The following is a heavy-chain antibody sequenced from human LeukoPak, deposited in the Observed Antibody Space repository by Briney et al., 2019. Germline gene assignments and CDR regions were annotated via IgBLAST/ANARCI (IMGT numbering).Heavy chain of an antibody. Sequence: SETLSLTCTVSGGSISSYYWSWIRQPPGKGLEWIGYIYYSGSTNYNPSLKSRVTISVDTSKNQFSLKLSSVTAADTAVYYCARARIWGDHAFDIWGQVTMVTVSS. CDR2: IYYSGST. CDR1: GGSISSYY. J-gene: IGHJ3*02. CDR3: ARARIWGDHAFDI. V-gene: IGHV4-59*01. D-gene: IGHD3-16*01.